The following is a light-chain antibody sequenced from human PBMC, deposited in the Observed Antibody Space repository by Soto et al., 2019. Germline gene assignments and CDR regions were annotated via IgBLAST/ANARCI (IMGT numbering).Light chain of an antibody. J-gene: IGLJ3*02. CDR2: AVS. V-gene: IGLV2-11*01. CDR3: FSYTASDMWV. CDR1: NSDVGAYTF. Sequence: QSALTQPRSVSGSPGQSVTISCTGTNSDVGAYTFVSWYQQLPGKAPKLIIPAVSYRPSGVPDRFSGSKSGNTASLTISGLQAEDEADYYCFSYTASDMWVFGGGTKLTVL.